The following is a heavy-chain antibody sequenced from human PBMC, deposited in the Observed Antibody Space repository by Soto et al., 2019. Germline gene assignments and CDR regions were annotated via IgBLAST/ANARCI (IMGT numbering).Heavy chain of an antibody. V-gene: IGHV4-38-2*01. Sequence: SETLSLTCAVSGYSISADSYWGCIRQPPGKGLEWIGSIYHSGSTYYKSSLKSRVTISRDTSKNLFSLKLSSVTAADTAVYYCAREARTLDWYLDLWGRGTLVTVSS. CDR2: IYHSGST. CDR1: GYSISADSY. J-gene: IGHJ2*01. CDR3: AREARTLDWYLDL. D-gene: IGHD6-6*01.